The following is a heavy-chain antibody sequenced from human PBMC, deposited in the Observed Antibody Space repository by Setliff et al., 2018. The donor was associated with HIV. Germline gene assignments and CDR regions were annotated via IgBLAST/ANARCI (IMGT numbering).Heavy chain of an antibody. CDR3: ARGYPVSYYYYMDV. D-gene: IGHD3-16*02. CDR1: GGSISSGGYY. CDR2: IYYSGST. Sequence: LSLTCTVSGGSISSGGYYWSWIRQQPGKGLEWIGYIYYSGSTYYNPSLKSRVTISVDTSKNQFSLKLSSVTAVDTAVYYCARGYPVSYYYYMDVWGKGTTVTVSS. V-gene: IGHV4-31*03. J-gene: IGHJ6*03.